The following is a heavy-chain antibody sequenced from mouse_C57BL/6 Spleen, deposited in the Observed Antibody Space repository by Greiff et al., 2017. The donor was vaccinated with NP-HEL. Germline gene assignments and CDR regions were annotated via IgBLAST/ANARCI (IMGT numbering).Heavy chain of an antibody. V-gene: IGHV14-2*01. Sequence: VHVKQSGAELVKPGASVKLSCTASGFNINDYYMHWVKQRTEQGLEWIGRIDPEDGETKYAAKFQGQATIPADTSTNTAYLQLSRLTSEKTAVYSATKYRATVGGDWYFDVWGTGTTVTVSS. CDR1: GFNINDYY. J-gene: IGHJ1*03. CDR3: TKYRATVGGDWYFDV. CDR2: IDPEDGET. D-gene: IGHD1-1*01.